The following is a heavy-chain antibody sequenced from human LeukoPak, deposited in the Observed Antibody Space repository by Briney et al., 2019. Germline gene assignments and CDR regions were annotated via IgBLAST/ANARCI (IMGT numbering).Heavy chain of an antibody. D-gene: IGHD3-3*01. CDR1: GFTFSSYA. Sequence: GSLRLSCAASGFTFSSYAMSWVRQAPGKGLEWVSAIIGSGGSTYYSDSVMGRLTIPRDNSKNTLYLQMNSLRAEDTAVYYCAKDRFRPTIFGVGNWFDPWGQGTLVTVSS. CDR2: IIGSGGST. V-gene: IGHV3-23*01. CDR3: AKDRFRPTIFGVGNWFDP. J-gene: IGHJ5*02.